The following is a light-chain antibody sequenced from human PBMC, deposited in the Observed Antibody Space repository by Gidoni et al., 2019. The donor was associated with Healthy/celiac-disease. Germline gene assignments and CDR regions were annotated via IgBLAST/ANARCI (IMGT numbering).Light chain of an antibody. J-gene: IGLJ2*01. CDR3: QVLDHSSDVV. Sequence: SYVLTQPPSVAVAPGQTARITCGGNNIGSKSVHWYQQKPGQATVLVVCDDSDRPSGIPDRFSGSDSGNTATLTISSVEAGDEAGYYCQVLDHSSDVVFGGGTKLSVL. CDR2: DDS. V-gene: IGLV3-21*02. CDR1: NIGSKS.